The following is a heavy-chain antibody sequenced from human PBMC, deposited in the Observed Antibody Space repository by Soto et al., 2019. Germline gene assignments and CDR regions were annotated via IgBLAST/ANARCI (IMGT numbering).Heavy chain of an antibody. V-gene: IGHV3-7*03. J-gene: IGHJ6*02. CDR1: GFTFSSYW. CDR3: AKNYGSGYYYGMDV. CDR2: IKQDGSEK. Sequence: GGSLRLSCAASGFTFSSYWMSWVRQAPGKGLEWVANIKQDGSEKYYVDSVKGRFTISRDNAKNSLYLQMNSLRAEDTAVYYCAKNYGSGYYYGMDVWGQGTTVTVSS. D-gene: IGHD3-10*01.